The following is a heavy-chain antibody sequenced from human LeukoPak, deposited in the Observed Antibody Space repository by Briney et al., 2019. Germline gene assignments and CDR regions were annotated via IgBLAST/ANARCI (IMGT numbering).Heavy chain of an antibody. V-gene: IGHV3-64*01. CDR1: GFTFSSYA. Sequence: GGSLRLSCAASGFTFSSYAMHWVRQASGKGLEYVSAISSNGGSTYYANSVKGRFTISRDNSKNTLYLQMGSLRAEDMAVYYCARAHRRRSGYSGYDLAFDIWGQGTMVTVSS. D-gene: IGHD5-12*01. CDR2: ISSNGGST. J-gene: IGHJ3*02. CDR3: ARAHRRRSGYSGYDLAFDI.